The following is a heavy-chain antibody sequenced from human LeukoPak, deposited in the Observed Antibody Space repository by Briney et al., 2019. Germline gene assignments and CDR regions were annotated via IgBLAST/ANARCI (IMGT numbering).Heavy chain of an antibody. Sequence: GASVKVSCKASGYTFIDYYMHWVRQAPGQGLEWLGCINPNSGGRNYAQKFQGRVTMTRDTSISTAYMELSRLGSDDTAVYYCARPMVEGVIHAFDIWGQGTMVTVSS. CDR2: INPNSGGR. D-gene: IGHD3-10*01. CDR3: ARPMVEGVIHAFDI. V-gene: IGHV1-2*02. J-gene: IGHJ3*02. CDR1: GYTFIDYY.